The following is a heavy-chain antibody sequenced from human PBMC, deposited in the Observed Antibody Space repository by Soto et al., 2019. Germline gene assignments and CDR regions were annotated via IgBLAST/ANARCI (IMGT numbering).Heavy chain of an antibody. CDR1: GGSISSGDYY. Sequence: QVQLQESGPGLVKPSQTLSLTCTVSGGSISSGDYYWSWIRQPPGKGLEWIGYIYYSGSTYYNPSLTSRVTISVAASQNQFSLKRSSVTAGDTAVYYCASGIQPWPDYWGQGTLVTVSS. J-gene: IGHJ4*02. D-gene: IGHD5-18*01. CDR3: ASGIQPWPDY. V-gene: IGHV4-30-4*01. CDR2: IYYSGST.